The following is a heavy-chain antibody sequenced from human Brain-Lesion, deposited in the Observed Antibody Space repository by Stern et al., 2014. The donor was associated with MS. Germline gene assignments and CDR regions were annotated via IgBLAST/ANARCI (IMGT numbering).Heavy chain of an antibody. CDR1: GGSISRSTYY. CDR3: ARHDGWLPHY. CDR2: IYYSGTT. V-gene: IGHV4-39*01. D-gene: IGHD5-12*01. J-gene: IGHJ4*02. Sequence: QVQLLESGPGLVKPSETLSLTCSVSGGSISRSTYYWGWIRQPPGKGLEWIGSIYYSGTTYYNPSLKSRVTIDTSTNQFSLRLTSGTAADTAVYYCARHDGWLPHYWSQGTLVTVSA.